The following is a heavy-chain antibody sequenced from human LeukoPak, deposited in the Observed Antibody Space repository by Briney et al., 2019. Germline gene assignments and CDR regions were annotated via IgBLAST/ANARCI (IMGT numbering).Heavy chain of an antibody. CDR2: SVVCSSSK. Sequence: SVKVTCKSSGFTFTSSALQWVRQPRAQRLARIGWSVVCSSSKNIAQKFQERVTITRDMSTSTADMELSSLRSEDTAVYYCAAWIQDRGVAAANGYFQHWGQGTLVTVSS. D-gene: IGHD6-13*01. CDR1: GFTFTSSA. CDR3: AAWIQDRGVAAANGYFQH. J-gene: IGHJ1*01. V-gene: IGHV1-58*01.